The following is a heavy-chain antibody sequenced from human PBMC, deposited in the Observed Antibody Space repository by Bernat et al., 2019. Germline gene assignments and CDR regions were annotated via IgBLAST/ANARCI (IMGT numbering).Heavy chain of an antibody. V-gene: IGHV3-33*01. J-gene: IGHJ6*02. CDR3: AGWGRGRRWLPKEYYGMDV. D-gene: IGHD3-16*01. Sequence: QVQLVESGGGVVQPGRSLRLSCAASGFTFSSYGMHWVRQAPGKGLEWVAVIWYDGSNKYYADSVKGRFTISRDNSKNTLYLQMNSLRAEDTAVYYCAGWGRGRRWLPKEYYGMDVWGQGTTVTVSS. CDR1: GFTFSSYG. CDR2: IWYDGSNK.